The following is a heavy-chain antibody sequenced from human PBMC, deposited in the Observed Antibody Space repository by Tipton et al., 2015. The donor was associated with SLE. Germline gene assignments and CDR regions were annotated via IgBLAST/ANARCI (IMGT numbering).Heavy chain of an antibody. D-gene: IGHD5-12*01. CDR3: ARVSGHDGGIDY. CDR2: IYYGGST. CDR1: GGSISSIPYY. Sequence: LRLSCTVSGGSISSIPYYCAWIRQPPGRGLEWIGSIYYGGSTYYNPSLKSRVTISVDTSKKQFSLKLSSVTAADTAMYYCARVSGHDGGIDYWGQGTLVTVSP. J-gene: IGHJ4*02. V-gene: IGHV4-39*01.